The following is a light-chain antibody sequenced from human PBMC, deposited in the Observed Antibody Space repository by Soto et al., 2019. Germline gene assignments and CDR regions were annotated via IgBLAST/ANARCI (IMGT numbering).Light chain of an antibody. CDR1: QSISSY. V-gene: IGKV1-39*01. CDR2: AAS. J-gene: IGKJ2*01. CDR3: QQRSNWPMYT. Sequence: DIQMTQSPSSLSASVGDRVTITCRASQSISSYLNWYQQKPGKAPKLLIYAASSLQSGVPSRFSGSGSGTDFTLTINSLEPEDFAVYYCQQRSNWPMYTFGQGTKLEI.